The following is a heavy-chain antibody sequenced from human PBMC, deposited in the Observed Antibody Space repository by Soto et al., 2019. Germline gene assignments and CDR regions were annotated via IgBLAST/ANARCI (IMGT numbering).Heavy chain of an antibody. V-gene: IGHV4-34*01. D-gene: IGHD6-13*01. CDR2: INNSGST. J-gene: IGHJ4*02. Sequence: QVQLQQWGAGLLKPSETLSLTCAVYGGSFSGYYWSWIRQPPGKGLEWIGEINNSGSTNFNPSLKRRVTTSVDTSKYQFSLKLSSVTAADTAVYYCARGWFIAAAGRTFYYWGQGTLVTVSS. CDR1: GGSFSGYY. CDR3: ARGWFIAAAGRTFYY.